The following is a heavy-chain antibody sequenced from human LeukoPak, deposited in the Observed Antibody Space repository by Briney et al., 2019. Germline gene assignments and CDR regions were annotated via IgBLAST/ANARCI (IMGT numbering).Heavy chain of an antibody. J-gene: IGHJ4*02. Sequence: GGSLRLSCAASGFTFSSYAMSWVRQAPGQGLEWVSAISGSGGSTYYADYVQGRFTISRDNSKSTLYLQMNSLRAEDTAVYYCAKGTDILTGYYYWGQGTLVTVSS. CDR1: GFTFSSYA. V-gene: IGHV3-23*01. D-gene: IGHD3-9*01. CDR2: ISGSGGST. CDR3: AKGTDILTGYYY.